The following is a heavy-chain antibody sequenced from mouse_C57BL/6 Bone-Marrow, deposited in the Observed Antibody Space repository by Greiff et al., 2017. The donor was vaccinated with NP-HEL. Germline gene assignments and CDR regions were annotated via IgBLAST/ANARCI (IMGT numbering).Heavy chain of an antibody. CDR2: IHPNSGST. CDR1: GYTFTSYW. Sequence: QVQLQQPGAELVKPGASVKLSCKASGYTFTSYWMHWVKQRPGQGLEWIGMIHPNSGSTNYNEKFKSKATLTVDKSSSTAYMQLSSLTSEDSAVYYCARFHYYGTPYGGAMDYWGQGTSVTVSS. D-gene: IGHD1-1*01. V-gene: IGHV1-64*01. CDR3: ARFHYYGTPYGGAMDY. J-gene: IGHJ4*01.